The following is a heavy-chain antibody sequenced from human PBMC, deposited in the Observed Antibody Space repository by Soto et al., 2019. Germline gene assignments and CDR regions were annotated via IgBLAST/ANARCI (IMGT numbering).Heavy chain of an antibody. CDR2: IYHSGST. CDR1: GYSISSGYY. CDR3: ASSIWDFWSGYYTGNWFDP. V-gene: IGHV4-38-2*01. Sequence: SETLSLTCAVSGYSISSGYYWGFIRQPPGKGLEWIGSIYHSGSTYYNPSLKSRVTISVDTSKNQFSLKLSSVTAADTAVYYCASSIWDFWSGYYTGNWFDPWGQGTLVTVSS. D-gene: IGHD3-3*01. J-gene: IGHJ5*02.